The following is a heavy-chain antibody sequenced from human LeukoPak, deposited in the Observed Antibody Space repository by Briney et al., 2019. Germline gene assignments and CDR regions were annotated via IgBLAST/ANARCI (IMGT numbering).Heavy chain of an antibody. V-gene: IGHV4-59*01. J-gene: IGHJ4*02. CDR3: ARVRKVGSWYFDY. CDR2: IYYSGST. Sequence: SETLSLTCTVPGGSISSYYWSWIRQPPGKGLEWIGYIYYSGSTNYNPSLKSRVTISVDTSKNQFSLKLSSVTAADTAVYYCARVRKVGSWYFDYWGQGTLVTVSS. D-gene: IGHD6-13*01. CDR1: GGSISSYY.